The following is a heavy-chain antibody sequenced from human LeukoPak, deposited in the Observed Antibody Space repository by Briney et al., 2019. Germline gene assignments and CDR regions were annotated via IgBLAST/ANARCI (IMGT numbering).Heavy chain of an antibody. CDR2: IYSGGST. J-gene: IGHJ5*02. Sequence: PGGSLRLSCAASGFTVSSNYMSWVRQAPGKGLEWVSVIYSGGSTYYADSVKGRFTISRDNSKNTLYLQMNSLRAEDTAVYYCAKAIWFGPGDWFDPWGQGTLVTISS. D-gene: IGHD3-10*01. CDR3: AKAIWFGPGDWFDP. V-gene: IGHV3-66*01. CDR1: GFTVSSNY.